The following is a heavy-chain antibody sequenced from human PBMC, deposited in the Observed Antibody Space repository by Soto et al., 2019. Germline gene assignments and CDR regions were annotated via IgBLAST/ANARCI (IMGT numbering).Heavy chain of an antibody. CDR1: GDSISSYY. J-gene: IGHJ5*02. CDR3: ARLKGSYCSGGSCYSSHWFDP. V-gene: IGHV4-59*08. D-gene: IGHD2-15*01. Sequence: QVQLQESGPGLVKPSETLSLTCTVSGDSISSYYWSWIRQPPGKGLEWIGYIYYSGSTNYNPSLMRRGILSVDTSKNQFSLRLSSVTAADTAVYYCARLKGSYCSGGSCYSSHWFDPWGQGTLVTVSS. CDR2: IYYSGST.